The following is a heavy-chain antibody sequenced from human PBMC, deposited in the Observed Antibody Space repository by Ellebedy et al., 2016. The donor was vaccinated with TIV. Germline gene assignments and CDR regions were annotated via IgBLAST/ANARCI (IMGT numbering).Heavy chain of an antibody. J-gene: IGHJ4*02. CDR1: GFTFSGYA. D-gene: IGHD6-13*01. Sequence: GESLKISCAASGFTFSGYAMHWVRQAPGKGLEWVAVISYDGSNKYYADSVKGRFTISRDNSKNTLYLQMNSLRAEDTAVYYCAKDPSPSSRIAAAVDYWGQGTLVTVSS. V-gene: IGHV3-30*04. CDR3: AKDPSPSSRIAAAVDY. CDR2: ISYDGSNK.